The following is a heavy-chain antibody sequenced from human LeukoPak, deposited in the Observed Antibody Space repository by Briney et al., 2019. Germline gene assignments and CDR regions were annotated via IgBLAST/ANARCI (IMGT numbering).Heavy chain of an antibody. CDR2: ISYDGSQK. D-gene: IGHD6-25*01. CDR1: GFTFSDYA. CDR3: AKDLAGYFDY. Sequence: PGGSLRLSCSASGFTFSDYAMHWVRQAPGKGLEWVAIISYDGSQKHFGDSVRDRFTVSRDDSENTLYLQMNSLRAEDTAVYYCAKDLAGYFDYWGQGTLVTVSS. J-gene: IGHJ4*02. V-gene: IGHV3-30*04.